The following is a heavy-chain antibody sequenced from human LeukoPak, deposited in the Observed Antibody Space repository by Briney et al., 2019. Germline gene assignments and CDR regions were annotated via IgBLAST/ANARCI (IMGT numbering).Heavy chain of an antibody. J-gene: IGHJ5*02. Sequence: ASVKVSCKASGYTFISYDINWVRQATGQGLEWMGWMNPNSGNTGYAQKFQGRVTMTRNTSMSTAYMELSSLRSEDTAMYYCARDAREVLLWFGEFFPWGQGTLVTVSS. CDR3: ARDAREVLLWFGEFFP. CDR2: MNPNSGNT. CDR1: GYTFISYD. D-gene: IGHD3-10*01. V-gene: IGHV1-8*01.